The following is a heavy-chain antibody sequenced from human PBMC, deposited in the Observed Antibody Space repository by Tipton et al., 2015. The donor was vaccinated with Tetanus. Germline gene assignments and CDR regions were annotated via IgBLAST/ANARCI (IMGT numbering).Heavy chain of an antibody. J-gene: IGHJ4*02. CDR3: ARVSGPATADY. D-gene: IGHD2-2*01. V-gene: IGHV4-59*01. CDR1: GGSISSYY. CDR2: IYYSGST. Sequence: LRLSCTVSGGSISSYYWSWIRQPPGKGLEWIGYIYYSGSTNYNPSLKSRVTISVDTSKNQFSLRLSSVTAADTAVYYCARVSGPATADYWGQGTLVTVSS.